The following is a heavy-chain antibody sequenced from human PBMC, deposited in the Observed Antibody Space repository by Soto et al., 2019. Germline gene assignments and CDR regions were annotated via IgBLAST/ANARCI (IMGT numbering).Heavy chain of an antibody. J-gene: IGHJ2*01. CDR3: ARGRVVSGNWYFDL. Sequence: QVQLVQSGAEVKKPGSSVKVSCKASGGTFSSYTISWVRQAPGQGLEWMGRIIPILGIANYAQKFQGRVTITADKSTSTAYMELSSLRSEDTAVYYCARGRVVSGNWYFDLWGRGTLVTVSS. D-gene: IGHD3-10*01. V-gene: IGHV1-69*02. CDR1: GGTFSSYT. CDR2: IIPILGIA.